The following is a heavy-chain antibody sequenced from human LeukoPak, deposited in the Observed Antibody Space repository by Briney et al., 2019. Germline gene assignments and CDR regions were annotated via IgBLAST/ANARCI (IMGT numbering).Heavy chain of an antibody. V-gene: IGHV4-34*01. D-gene: IGHD6-19*01. Sequence: SETLSLTCAVYGGSFSGYYWSWIRQPPGKGLEWIGEINHSGSTNYNPSLKSRVTISVDTSKNQFSLKLSSVTAADTAVYYCARARTGWLDKSALDYWGQGTLVTVSS. CDR1: GGSFSGYY. CDR2: INHSGST. CDR3: ARARTGWLDKSALDY. J-gene: IGHJ4*02.